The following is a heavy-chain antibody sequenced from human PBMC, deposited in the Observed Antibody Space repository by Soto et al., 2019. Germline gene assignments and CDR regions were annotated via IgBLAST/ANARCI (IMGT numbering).Heavy chain of an antibody. Sequence: SETLSLTCTVSGRSISSSSYYWGWIRQPPGKGLEGIRSIYYSGSTYYNPSLNSRFTISVDTSKNQFSLKLSSVTAADTAVYYCARHVSSPSWAAYYIDYWGQGTLVTVSS. V-gene: IGHV4-39*01. J-gene: IGHJ4*02. CDR1: GRSISSSSYY. CDR3: ARHVSSPSWAAYYIDY. D-gene: IGHD2-2*01. CDR2: IYYSGST.